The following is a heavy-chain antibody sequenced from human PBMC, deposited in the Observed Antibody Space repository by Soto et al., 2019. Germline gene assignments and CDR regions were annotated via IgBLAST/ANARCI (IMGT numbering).Heavy chain of an antibody. CDR2: ISGSGSTI. CDR1: GFTFSSYE. J-gene: IGHJ5*02. V-gene: IGHV3-48*03. CDR3: ARGLWSGYLAGFDP. D-gene: IGHD3-3*01. Sequence: QLVESGGGLVQPGGSLRLSCAASGFTFSSYEMNWVRQAPGKGLEWLSHISGSGSTIFYADSVKGRFTISRDNARNSVYLQMNSLRAEDTAVYYCARGLWSGYLAGFDPWGQGTLVTVSS.